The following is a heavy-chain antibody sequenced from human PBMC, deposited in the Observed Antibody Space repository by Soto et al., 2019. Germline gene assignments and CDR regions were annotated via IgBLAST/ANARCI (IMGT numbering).Heavy chain of an antibody. CDR1: GGSMSSSHY. J-gene: IGHJ6*02. V-gene: IGHV4-59*11. D-gene: IGHD2-2*01. Sequence: SETLSLTCTVSGGSMSSSHYWTWIRQSPGKGLEWIGYIYYTGSTNYNPSLQSRVTISVDTSKNQFSLKLSSVTAADTAVYYCARVCISTSCYPYYYYGMDVWGQGTTVTVSS. CDR3: ARVCISTSCYPYYYYGMDV. CDR2: IYYTGST.